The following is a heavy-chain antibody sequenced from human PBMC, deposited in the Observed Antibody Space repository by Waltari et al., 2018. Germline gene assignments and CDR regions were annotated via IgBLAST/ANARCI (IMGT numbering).Heavy chain of an antibody. V-gene: IGHV3-33*01. J-gene: IGHJ6*02. CDR3: ASFLYGSGSYYDYYYYGMDV. Sequence: QVQLVESGGGVVQPGRSLRLSCAASGFTFSSSGMHWVRQAPGKGLGWVVVIWYDGSNKYYADSVKGRFTISRDNSKNTLYLQMNSLRAEDTAVYYCASFLYGSGSYYDYYYYGMDVWGQGTTVTVSS. CDR1: GFTFSSSG. D-gene: IGHD3-10*01. CDR2: IWYDGSNK.